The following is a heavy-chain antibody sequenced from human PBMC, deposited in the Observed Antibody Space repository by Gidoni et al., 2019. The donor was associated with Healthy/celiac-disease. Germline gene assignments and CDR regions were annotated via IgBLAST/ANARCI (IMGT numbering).Heavy chain of an antibody. D-gene: IGHD2-15*01. CDR1: GYTFTSYV. CDR2: ISAYNGNT. Sequence: QVQLVQSGAEVKKPGASVKVSCKASGYTFTSYVISWVRQAPGQGLEWMGWISAYNGNTNYAQKLQGRVTMTTDTSTSTAYMELRSLRSDDTAVYYCARDRPQRSSGTVVNPFDYWGQGTLVTVSS. CDR3: ARDRPQRSSGTVVNPFDY. J-gene: IGHJ4*02. V-gene: IGHV1-18*01.